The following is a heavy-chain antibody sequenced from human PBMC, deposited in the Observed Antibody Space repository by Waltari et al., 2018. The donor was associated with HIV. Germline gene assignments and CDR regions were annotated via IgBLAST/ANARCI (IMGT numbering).Heavy chain of an antibody. V-gene: IGHV3-48*04. Sequence: EVQLVESGGGLVQPGGSLILSCAASGFTFSSYSMNWVRQAPGKGLEWVSYISSSSSTIYYADSVKGRFTISRDNAKNSLYLQMNSLRAEDTAVYYCARDDYGMDVWGQGTTVTVSS. CDR1: GFTFSSYS. J-gene: IGHJ6*02. CDR3: ARDDYGMDV. CDR2: ISSSSSTI.